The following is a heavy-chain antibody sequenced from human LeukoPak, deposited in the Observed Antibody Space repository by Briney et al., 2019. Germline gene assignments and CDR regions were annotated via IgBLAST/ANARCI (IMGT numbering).Heavy chain of an antibody. CDR1: GFTFTSYW. CDR2: IKQDGSEK. CDR3: ATRNWELYFDY. Sequence: GGSLRLSCAASGFTFTSYWMSWVRQPPGKGLEWLANIKQDGSEKYYVDSVKGRFTISRDNAKNSLYLQMNSLRAEDTAVYYCATRNWELYFDYWGQGTLVTVSS. J-gene: IGHJ4*02. V-gene: IGHV3-7*01. D-gene: IGHD1-26*01.